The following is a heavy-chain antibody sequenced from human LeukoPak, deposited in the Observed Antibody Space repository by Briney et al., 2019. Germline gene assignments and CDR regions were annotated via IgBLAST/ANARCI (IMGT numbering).Heavy chain of an antibody. CDR2: ITITDGGA. V-gene: IGHV3-23*01. J-gene: IGHJ4*02. Sequence: GGSLRLSCEASGFLFRAYAMSWVRQAPGKGLEWLSTITITDGGAYYIDSVKGRFTMSRDNSKNTLYLQMNSLRAEDTAVYYCARDGGIVGATNYWGQGTLVTVSS. CDR3: ARDGGIVGATNY. D-gene: IGHD1-26*01. CDR1: GFLFRAYA.